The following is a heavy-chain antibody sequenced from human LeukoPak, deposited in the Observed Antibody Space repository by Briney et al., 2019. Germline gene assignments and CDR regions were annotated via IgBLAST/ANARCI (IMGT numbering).Heavy chain of an antibody. CDR3: ARGEFGYYDSSDTFDY. J-gene: IGHJ4*02. CDR2: IKQEGSEK. D-gene: IGHD3-22*01. Sequence: GGSLRLSCAASGFTFSSYWMSWVRQAPGKGLEWVANIKQEGSEKYYVDSVKGRFTISRDNAKNSLYLQMNSLRAEDTAVYYCARGEFGYYDSSDTFDYWGQGTLVTVSS. CDR1: GFTFSSYW. V-gene: IGHV3-7*01.